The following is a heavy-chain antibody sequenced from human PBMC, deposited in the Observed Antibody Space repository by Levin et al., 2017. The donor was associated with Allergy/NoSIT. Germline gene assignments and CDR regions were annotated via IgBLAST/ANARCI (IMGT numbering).Heavy chain of an antibody. CDR3: TTAYGDYWYFDR. V-gene: IGHV3-15*01. J-gene: IGHJ2*01. Sequence: GGSLRLSCAASGFTFSNAWMSWVRQAPGKGLEWVGRIKSKTDGGTTDYAAPVKGRFTISRDDSKNTLYLQMNSLKTEDTAVYYCTTAYGDYWYFDRWGRGTLVTVSS. CDR2: IKSKTDGGTT. CDR1: GFTFSNAW. D-gene: IGHD4-17*01.